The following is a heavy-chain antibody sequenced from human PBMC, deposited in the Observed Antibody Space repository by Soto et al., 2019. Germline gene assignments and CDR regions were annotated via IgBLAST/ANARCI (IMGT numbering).Heavy chain of an antibody. CDR1: GFTFSSYA. CDR3: AKDPPSYMYSSGSWFGMDV. V-gene: IGHV3-23*01. Sequence: PGGSLRLSCAASGFTFSSYAMSWVRQAPGKGLEWVSAISGSGGSTYYADSVKGRFTISRDNSKNTLYLQTNSLRAEDTAVYYCAKDPPSYMYSSGSWFGMDVWGQGTTVTVSS. CDR2: ISGSGGST. D-gene: IGHD6-19*01. J-gene: IGHJ6*02.